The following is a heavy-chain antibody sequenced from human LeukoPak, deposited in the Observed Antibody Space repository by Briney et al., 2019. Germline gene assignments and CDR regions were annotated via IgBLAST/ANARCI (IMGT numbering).Heavy chain of an antibody. CDR1: GFTFSSYG. CDR2: IWYDGTNK. J-gene: IGHJ4*02. D-gene: IGHD6-13*01. V-gene: IGHV3-33*01. CDR3: ARVGSTAEAGTPDY. Sequence: GGSLRLSCAASGFTFSSYGMHWVRQAPGKGLEWVAVIWYDGTNKYYADSVKGRFTISRDNSKNTLYLQMNSLRAEDTAVYFCARVGSTAEAGTPDYWGQGTLVTVSS.